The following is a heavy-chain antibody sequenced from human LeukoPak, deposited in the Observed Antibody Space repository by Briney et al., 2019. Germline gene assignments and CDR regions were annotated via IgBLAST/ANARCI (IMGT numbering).Heavy chain of an antibody. V-gene: IGHV4-39*01. CDR2: IYYSGTT. CDR3: ARHSSAARPNFDY. Sequence: SETLSLTCTVSGGSISGSNYYWGWIRQPPGKGLEWIGSIYYSGTTYYNPSLKSRVTISVDTSKNQFSLEVTSMIAADTAVYYCARHSSAARPNFDYWGQGTLVTVSS. J-gene: IGHJ4*02. D-gene: IGHD6-6*01. CDR1: GGSISGSNYY.